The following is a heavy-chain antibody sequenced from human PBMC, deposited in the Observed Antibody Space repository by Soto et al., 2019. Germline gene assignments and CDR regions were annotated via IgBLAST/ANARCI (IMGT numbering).Heavy chain of an antibody. V-gene: IGHV3-23*01. CDR1: GFSFSYFA. D-gene: IGHD6-19*01. CDR3: AKDRGGSGWSALDH. J-gene: IGHJ4*02. Sequence: EVQLLASGGSLVHPGGSLRLSCAASGFSFSYFAMSWVRQAPGKGLEWVAAISGSGGNTYYADSVKGRFTISRDNSTNTLFLQMNSRRDEDTAVYYCAKDRGGSGWSALDHWGQGTLVTVSS. CDR2: ISGSGGNT.